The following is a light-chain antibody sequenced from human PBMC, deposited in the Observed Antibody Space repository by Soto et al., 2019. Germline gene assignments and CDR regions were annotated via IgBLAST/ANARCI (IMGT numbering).Light chain of an antibody. Sequence: DIQMTQSPSTLSGSVGDRVTITCRASQTISSWLAWYQQKPGKAPKLLIYKASTLESGVPSNFSGSGSGAEFTLTISSLQPEDFATYYCQQYNSDPWTFGQGTKVDIK. CDR3: QQYNSDPWT. CDR2: KAS. J-gene: IGKJ1*01. CDR1: QTISSW. V-gene: IGKV1-5*03.